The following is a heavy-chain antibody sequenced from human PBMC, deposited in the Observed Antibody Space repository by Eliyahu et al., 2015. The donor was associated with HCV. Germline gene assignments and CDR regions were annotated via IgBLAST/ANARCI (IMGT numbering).Heavy chain of an antibody. CDR2: ISGRGGRT. V-gene: IGHV3-23*01. CDR3: AKDAFVDVQTNYYDSSGYYARYYYYGMDV. CDR1: GFTFSSYA. D-gene: IGHD3-22*01. J-gene: IGHJ6*02. Sequence: EVQLLESGGGLVQPGGSLRLSCAASGFTFSSYAMSWVRQAPGKGLEWVSTISGRGGRTYYADSVKGRFTISRDNSKNTLYLQMNSLRAEDTAVYYCAKDAFVDVQTNYYDSSGYYARYYYYGMDVWGQGTTVTVSS.